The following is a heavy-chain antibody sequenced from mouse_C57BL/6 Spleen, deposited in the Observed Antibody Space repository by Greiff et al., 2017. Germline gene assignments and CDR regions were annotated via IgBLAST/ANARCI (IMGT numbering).Heavy chain of an antibody. CDR3: ARGEDGYDEGYAMDY. J-gene: IGHJ4*01. V-gene: IGHV1-78*01. Sequence: QVQLQQSDAELVKPGASVKISCKVSGYTFTDHTIHWMKQRPEQGLEWIGYIYPRDGSTKYNEKFKGKATLTADKSSSTAYMQLNSLTSEDSAVYFCARGEDGYDEGYAMDYWGQGTSVTVSS. D-gene: IGHD2-2*01. CDR1: GYTFTDHT. CDR2: IYPRDGST.